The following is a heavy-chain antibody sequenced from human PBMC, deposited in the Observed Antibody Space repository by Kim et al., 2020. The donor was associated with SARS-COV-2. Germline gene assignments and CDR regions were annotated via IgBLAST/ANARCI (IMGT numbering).Heavy chain of an antibody. V-gene: IGHV3-23*01. J-gene: IGHJ4*02. D-gene: IGHD1-1*01. Sequence: GGSLRLSCAASGFTFRSYSMSWVRQAPGKGLEWVSSISGSDGATYYADSVKGRVTISRDNSKNTLFLQMNSLRADDTAVYYCVKDTLFVPTGLRYYFDYWGQGTLVTVSS. CDR3: VKDTLFVPTGLRYYFDY. CDR1: GFTFRSYS. CDR2: ISGSDGAT.